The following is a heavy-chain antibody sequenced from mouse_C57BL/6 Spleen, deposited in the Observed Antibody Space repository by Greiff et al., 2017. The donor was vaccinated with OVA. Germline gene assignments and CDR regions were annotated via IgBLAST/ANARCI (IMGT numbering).Heavy chain of an antibody. CDR1: GYTFTSYW. J-gene: IGHJ2*01. CDR2: IDPSDSYT. D-gene: IGHD1-2*01. CDR3: ARLANYFDY. Sequence: VQLQQPGAELVMPGASVKLSCKASGYTFTSYWMHWVKQRPGQGLEWIGEIDPSDSYTNYNQKFKGKSTLTVDKSSSTAYMQLSSRTSEDSAVYYCARLANYFDYWGQGTTLTVSS. V-gene: IGHV1-69*01.